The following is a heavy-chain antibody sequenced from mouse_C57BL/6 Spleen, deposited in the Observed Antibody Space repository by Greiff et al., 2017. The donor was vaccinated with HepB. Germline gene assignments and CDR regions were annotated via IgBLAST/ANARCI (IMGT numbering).Heavy chain of an antibody. Sequence: EVKLVESGGGLVKPGGSLKLSCAASGFTFSDYGMHWVRQAPEKGLEWVAYISSGSSTIYYADTVKGRFTISRDNAKNTLFLQMTSLRSEDTAMYYCASMAYDGGDYYAMDYWGQGTSVTVSS. CDR1: GFTFSDYG. CDR2: ISSGSSTI. J-gene: IGHJ4*01. CDR3: ASMAYDGGDYYAMDY. D-gene: IGHD2-12*01. V-gene: IGHV5-17*01.